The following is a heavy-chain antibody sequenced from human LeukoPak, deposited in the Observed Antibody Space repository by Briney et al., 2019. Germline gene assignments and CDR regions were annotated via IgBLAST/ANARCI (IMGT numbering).Heavy chain of an antibody. Sequence: PSETLSLTCAVSGGSISSSNWWSWVRQPPGKGLEWIGEIYHSGSTNYNPSLKSRVTISVDKSKNQFSLKLSSVTAADTAVYYCASVMETMVRGVIIGGSNWFDPWGQGTLVTVSS. V-gene: IGHV4-4*02. CDR2: IYHSGST. CDR3: ASVMETMVRGVIIGGSNWFDP. J-gene: IGHJ5*02. D-gene: IGHD3-10*01. CDR1: GGSISSSNW.